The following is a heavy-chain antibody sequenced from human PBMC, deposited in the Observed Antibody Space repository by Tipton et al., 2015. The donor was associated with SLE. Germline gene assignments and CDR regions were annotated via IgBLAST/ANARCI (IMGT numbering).Heavy chain of an antibody. CDR3: ARRHYSGPFDS. D-gene: IGHD5-12*01. J-gene: IGHJ4*02. V-gene: IGHV4-39*07. Sequence: LRLSCTVSGGSISSSSYYWGWIRQPPGKGLEWIGSIYYSGNTYYNPSLKSRVSFSIDTSKHQFSLKLNSVTAADTAVYYCARRHYSGPFDSWGQGTLVTVSS. CDR2: IYYSGNT. CDR1: GGSISSSSYY.